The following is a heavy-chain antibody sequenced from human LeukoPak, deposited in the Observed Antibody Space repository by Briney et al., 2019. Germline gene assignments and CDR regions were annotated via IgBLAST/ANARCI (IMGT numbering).Heavy chain of an antibody. CDR2: IHDSGTT. Sequence: SETLSLTCTVSGGSISNYYWNWIRQPPGKGLEWIGYIHDSGTTKYNPSLKSRVTISVDTSNNQFSLWLTSVTAADTAVYYCARAPPYDTSTGDALDMWGQGTVVTVSS. V-gene: IGHV4-59*01. D-gene: IGHD3-9*01. J-gene: IGHJ3*02. CDR3: ARAPPYDTSTGDALDM. CDR1: GGSISNYY.